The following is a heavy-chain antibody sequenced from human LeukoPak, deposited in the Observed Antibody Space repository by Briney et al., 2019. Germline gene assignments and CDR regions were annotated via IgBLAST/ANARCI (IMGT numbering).Heavy chain of an antibody. CDR1: GGSISSGVYY. CDR2: IYYSGST. CDR3: ASVVDLGGLDY. V-gene: IGHV4-31*03. J-gene: IGHJ4*02. D-gene: IGHD2-21*01. Sequence: SETLSLTCTVSGGSISSGVYYWSWIRRHPGKGLEWIGYIYYSGSTYYNPSLKSRVTISVDTSKNQFSLKLSSVTAADTAVYYCASVVDLGGLDYWGQGTLVTVSS.